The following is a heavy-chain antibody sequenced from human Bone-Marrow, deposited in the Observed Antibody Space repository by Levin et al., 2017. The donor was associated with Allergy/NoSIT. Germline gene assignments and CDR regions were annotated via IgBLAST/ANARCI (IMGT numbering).Heavy chain of an antibody. D-gene: IGHD2-2*01. CDR2: ISGSGGST. J-gene: IGHJ4*02. V-gene: IGHV3-23*01. Sequence: GGSLRLSCAASGFTFSSYAMSWVRQAPGKGLEWVSAISGSGGSTYYADSVKGRFTISRDNSKNTLYLQMNSLRAEDTAVYYCAKDLVIQKEYVVVPAAKGVDYWGQGTLVTVSS. CDR1: GFTFSSYA. CDR3: AKDLVIQKEYVVVPAAKGVDY.